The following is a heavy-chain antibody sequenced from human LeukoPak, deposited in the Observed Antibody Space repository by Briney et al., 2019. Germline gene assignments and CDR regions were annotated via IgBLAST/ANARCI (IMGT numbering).Heavy chain of an antibody. CDR3: ARARPTVTTHFDY. CDR2: IYYSGST. J-gene: IGHJ4*02. CDR1: GRSISSGGYY. D-gene: IGHD4-17*01. V-gene: IGHV4-31*03. Sequence: PSQTLSLTCTVSGRSISSGGYYWSWIRQHPGKGLEWIGYIYYSGSTYYNPSLKSRVTISVDTSKNQFSLKLSSVTAADTAVYYYARARPTVTTHFDYWGQGTLVTVSS.